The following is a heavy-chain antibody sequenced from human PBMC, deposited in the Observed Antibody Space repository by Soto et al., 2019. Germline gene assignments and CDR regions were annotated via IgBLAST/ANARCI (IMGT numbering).Heavy chain of an antibody. CDR2: ISAYNGNT. CDR1: GYTFTSYG. CDR3: ARASGSSYWFAP. Sequence: QVQLVQSGAEVKKPGASVKVSCKASGYTFTSYGISWVRQAPGQGLEWMGWISAYNGNTNYAQKLQGXVXSXTYXSTSRAYMELRSLRFDDTAVYYCARASGSSYWFAPWGQGTLVTVSS. V-gene: IGHV1-18*01. D-gene: IGHD1-26*01. J-gene: IGHJ5*02.